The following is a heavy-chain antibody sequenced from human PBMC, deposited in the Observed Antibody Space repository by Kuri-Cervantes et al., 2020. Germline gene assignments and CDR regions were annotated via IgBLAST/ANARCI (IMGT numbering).Heavy chain of an antibody. Sequence: GSLRLSCAVYGGSFSGYYWSWIRQPPGKGLEWIGYIYHSGSTYYNPSLKSRVTISVDRSKNQFSLKLSSVTAADTAVYYCARGDYGDPLDYWGQGTLVTVSS. CDR3: ARGDYGDPLDY. J-gene: IGHJ4*02. D-gene: IGHD4-17*01. CDR1: GGSFSGYY. CDR2: IYHSGST. V-gene: IGHV4-34*01.